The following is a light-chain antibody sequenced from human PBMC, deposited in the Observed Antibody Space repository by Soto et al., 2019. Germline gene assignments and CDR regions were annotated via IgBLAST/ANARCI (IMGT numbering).Light chain of an antibody. CDR3: QQYNDRPPIT. CDR1: QIDSTSS. CDR2: GSF. Sequence: EIFLTQSPSTLSLSPGETATVYGRAVQIDSTSSLGWYQLKPGQPPRLLIVGSFARATGVPARFSGSGSGSEFTLTISGLQSEDFAVYYCQQYNDRPPITFGQGTRLEIK. J-gene: IGKJ5*01. V-gene: IGKV3-15*01.